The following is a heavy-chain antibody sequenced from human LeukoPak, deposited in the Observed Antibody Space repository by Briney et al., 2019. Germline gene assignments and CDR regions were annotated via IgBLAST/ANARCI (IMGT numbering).Heavy chain of an antibody. J-gene: IGHJ6*02. V-gene: IGHV3-21*01. Sequence: GGSLRLSCAASGFTFSSYSMNWVRQAPGKGLEWVSSISSSSSYIYYADSVKGRFTISRDNAKNSLYLQMNSLRAEDTAVYYCARDQDPSGYVTTGGMDVWGQGTTVTVSS. CDR1: GFTFSSYS. D-gene: IGHD5-12*01. CDR2: ISSSSSYI. CDR3: ARDQDPSGYVTTGGMDV.